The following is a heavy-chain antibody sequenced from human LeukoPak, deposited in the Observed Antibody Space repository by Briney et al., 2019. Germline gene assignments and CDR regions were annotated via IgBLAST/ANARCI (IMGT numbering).Heavy chain of an antibody. Sequence: SETLSLTCGVYGGAFSGYYWSWIRQSPGKGLEWIGEINQSGGTNYNPSLKSRVTMSVDTSKNQFSLKLSSVTAADTAVYYCARSGYCSSTSCYRNAFDIWGQGTMVTVSS. J-gene: IGHJ3*02. CDR2: INQSGGT. CDR1: GGAFSGYY. CDR3: ARSGYCSSTSCYRNAFDI. V-gene: IGHV4-34*01. D-gene: IGHD2-2*01.